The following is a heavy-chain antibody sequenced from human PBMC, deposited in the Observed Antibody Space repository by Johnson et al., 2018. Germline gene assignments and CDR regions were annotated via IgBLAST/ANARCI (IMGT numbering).Heavy chain of an antibody. CDR3: GRHGGSYGVDV. CDR1: GYTFNSYD. J-gene: IGHJ6*02. CDR2: MHPNRGNP. Sequence: QVQLVKSGAEVTKXGASXKVXCKASGYTFNSYDINWVRQATGKGLEWMGWMHPNRGNPGYAQKFQGRVTMTRNTSISTAYMELSSLGSEATAVYYCGRHGGSYGVDVWGQGTTVTVSS. D-gene: IGHD1-26*01. V-gene: IGHV1-8*01.